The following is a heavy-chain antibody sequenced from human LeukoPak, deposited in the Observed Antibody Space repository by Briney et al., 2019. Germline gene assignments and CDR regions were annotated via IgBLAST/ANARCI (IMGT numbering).Heavy chain of an antibody. Sequence: ASVKVSCKAPGGTFSSYAISWVRQAPGQGLEWMGRIIPILGIANYAQKFQGRVTITADKSTSTAYMELSSLRSEDTAVYYCARDAYDILTGYYYFDYWGQGTLVTVSS. CDR1: GGTFSSYA. CDR3: ARDAYDILTGYYYFDY. CDR2: IIPILGIA. V-gene: IGHV1-69*04. D-gene: IGHD3-9*01. J-gene: IGHJ4*02.